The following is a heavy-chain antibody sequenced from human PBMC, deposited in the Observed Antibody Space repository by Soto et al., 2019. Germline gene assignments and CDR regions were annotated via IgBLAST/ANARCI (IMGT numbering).Heavy chain of an antibody. CDR1: GGSFSGYY. CDR2: INHSGST. Sequence: PSETLSLTCAVYGGSFSGYYWSWIRQPPGKGLEWIGEINHSGSTNYNPSLKSRVTISVDTSKNQFSLKLSSVTAADTAVYYCARARVWFGEILNWFDPWGQGTLVTVSS. V-gene: IGHV4-34*01. CDR3: ARARVWFGEILNWFDP. D-gene: IGHD3-10*01. J-gene: IGHJ5*02.